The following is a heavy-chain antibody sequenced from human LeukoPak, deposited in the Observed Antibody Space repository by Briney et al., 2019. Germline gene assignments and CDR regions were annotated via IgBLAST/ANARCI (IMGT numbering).Heavy chain of an antibody. CDR1: GYTFTSYY. V-gene: IGHV1-46*01. D-gene: IGHD3-10*01. CDR2: INPSGGST. J-gene: IGHJ4*02. Sequence: ASVKVSCKASGYTFTSYYMHWVRQAPGQGLEWMGIINPSGGSTSYAQKLQGRVTMTTDTSTSTAYMELRSLRSDDTAVYYCARDVATMVRGVTDYWGQGTLVTVSS. CDR3: ARDVATMVRGVTDY.